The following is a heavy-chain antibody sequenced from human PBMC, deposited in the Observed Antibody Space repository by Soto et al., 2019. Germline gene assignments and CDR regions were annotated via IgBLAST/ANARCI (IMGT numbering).Heavy chain of an antibody. V-gene: IGHV3-53*04. CDR3: ARDLGYCSSTSCPKYDAFDI. CDR1: GFTVSSNY. J-gene: IGHJ3*02. D-gene: IGHD2-2*01. Sequence: EVQLVESGGGLVQPEGSLRLSCAASGFTVSSNYMSWVRQAPGKGLEWVSVIYSGGSTYYADSVKGRFTISRHNSKNTLYLQMNSLRAEDTAVYYFARDLGYCSSTSCPKYDAFDIWGQGTMVTVSS. CDR2: IYSGGST.